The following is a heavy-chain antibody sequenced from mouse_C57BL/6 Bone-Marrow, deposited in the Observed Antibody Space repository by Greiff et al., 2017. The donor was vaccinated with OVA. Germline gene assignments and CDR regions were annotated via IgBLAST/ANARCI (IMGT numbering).Heavy chain of an antibody. Sequence: VKLQESGAELARPGASVKLSCKASGYTFTSYGISWVKQRTGQGLEWIGEIYPRSGNTYYNEKFKGKATLTADKSSSTAYMELRSLTSEDSAVYFCARYYYGSRTFDYWGQGTTLTVSS. V-gene: IGHV1-81*01. CDR1: GYTFTSYG. CDR2: IYPRSGNT. CDR3: ARYYYGSRTFDY. D-gene: IGHD1-1*01. J-gene: IGHJ2*01.